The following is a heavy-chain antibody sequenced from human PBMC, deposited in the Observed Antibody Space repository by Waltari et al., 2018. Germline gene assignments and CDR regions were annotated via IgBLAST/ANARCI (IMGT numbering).Heavy chain of an antibody. V-gene: IGHV4-38-2*01. J-gene: IGHJ5*02. CDR3: ARSITMIVVPQGWFDP. CDR1: GYSISSGYY. D-gene: IGHD3-22*01. Sequence: QVQLQESGPGLVKPSETLSLTCAVSGYSISSGYYWGWIRQPPGKGLEWIGIIYHSGRTYYTPSLKSRVTISVDTSKNQFSLKLSYVTAADTAVYYCARSITMIVVPQGWFDPWGQGTLVTVSS. CDR2: IYHSGRT.